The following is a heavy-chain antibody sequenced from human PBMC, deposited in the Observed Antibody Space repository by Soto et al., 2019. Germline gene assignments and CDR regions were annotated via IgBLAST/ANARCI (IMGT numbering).Heavy chain of an antibody. D-gene: IGHD1-26*01. CDR2: INPKSGST. Sequence: ASVKVSCKASGYTFTVYYMHWVRQAPGQGLEWMGWINPKSGSTMYPQKFQGRVTMTWDTSISTAYMALTRLRSDDTAVYYRARDLAKGGGSAGFDYWGQGTLVTVSS. CDR3: ARDLAKGGGSAGFDY. J-gene: IGHJ4*02. CDR1: GYTFTVYY. V-gene: IGHV1-2*02.